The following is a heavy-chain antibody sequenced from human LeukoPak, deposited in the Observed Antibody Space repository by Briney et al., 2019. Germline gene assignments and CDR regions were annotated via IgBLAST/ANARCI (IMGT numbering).Heavy chain of an antibody. J-gene: IGHJ6*03. CDR2: INWNGGST. D-gene: IGHD5-18*01. CDR1: GFTFDDYG. V-gene: IGHV3-20*04. Sequence: GGSLRLSCAASGFTFDDYGMSWVRQAPGKGLEWVSDINWNGGSTGYADSVKGRFTISRDNAKNSLYLQMNSLRADDTALYYCARRGNTAMDLYYYYYMDVWGKGTTVTVSS. CDR3: ARRGNTAMDLYYYYYMDV.